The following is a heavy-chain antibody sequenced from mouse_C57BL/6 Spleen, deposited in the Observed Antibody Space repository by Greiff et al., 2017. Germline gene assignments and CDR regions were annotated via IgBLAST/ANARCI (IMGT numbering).Heavy chain of an antibody. CDR2: ISNGGGST. CDR1: GFTFSDYY. Sequence: DVMLVESGGGLVQPGGSLKLSCAASGFTFSDYYMYWVRQTPEKRLEWVAYISNGGGSTYYPDTVQGRFTFSRDNAKNTLYLQMSRLKSEDTAMYYCARRVYDCYSYAMDYWGQGTSVTVSS. CDR3: ARRVYDCYSYAMDY. D-gene: IGHD2-3*01. J-gene: IGHJ4*01. V-gene: IGHV5-12*01.